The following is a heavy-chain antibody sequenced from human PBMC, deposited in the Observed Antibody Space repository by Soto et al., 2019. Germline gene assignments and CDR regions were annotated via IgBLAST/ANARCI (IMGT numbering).Heavy chain of an antibody. D-gene: IGHD3-3*01. J-gene: IGHJ4*02. Sequence: SETLSLTXTVSGGSISSGDYYWSWIRQPPGKGLEWIGYIYYSGSTYYNPSLKSRVTISVDTSKNQFSLKLSSVTAADTAVYYCARTRTYYDLWSGSYYFDYWGQGTLVTVSS. CDR2: IYYSGST. CDR1: GGSISSGDYY. CDR3: ARTRTYYDLWSGSYYFDY. V-gene: IGHV4-30-4*01.